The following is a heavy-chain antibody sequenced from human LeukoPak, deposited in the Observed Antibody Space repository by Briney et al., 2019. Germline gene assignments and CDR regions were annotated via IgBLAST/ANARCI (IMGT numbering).Heavy chain of an antibody. D-gene: IGHD1-26*01. CDR2: IYYIGST. CDR3: ARVASRGSYFDF. J-gene: IGHJ4*02. Sequence: PSETPSLTCTVSGGSISSYYWSWIRQPPGKGLEYIGYIYYIGSTNYNPSLKSRVTISVDTSKNQFSLKLSSVTAADTAVYYCARVASRGSYFDFWGQGTLVTVSS. V-gene: IGHV4-59*01. CDR1: GGSISSYY.